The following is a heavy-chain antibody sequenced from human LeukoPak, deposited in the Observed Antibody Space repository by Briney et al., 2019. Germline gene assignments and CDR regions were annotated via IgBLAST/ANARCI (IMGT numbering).Heavy chain of an antibody. D-gene: IGHD4-11*01. CDR1: GFTFSDYY. CDR3: ARADNSNYLNFDY. CDR2: ISSSGSTI. V-gene: IGHV3-11*04. Sequence: PGGSLRLSGAASGFTFSDYYMSWIRQAPGKGLEWVSYISSSGSTIYYADSVKGRFTISRDNAKKSLYLQMNSLRAEDTAVYYCARADNSNYLNFDYWGQGTLVTVSS. J-gene: IGHJ4*02.